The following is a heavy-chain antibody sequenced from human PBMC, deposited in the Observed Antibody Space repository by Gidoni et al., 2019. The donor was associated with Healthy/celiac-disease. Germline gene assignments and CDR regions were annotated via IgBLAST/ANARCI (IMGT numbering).Heavy chain of an antibody. CDR1: GFAFRSYG. J-gene: IGHJ6*02. D-gene: IGHD2-21*02. CDR2: ISYDGSNK. V-gene: IGHV3-30*18. CDR3: AKDLTRVVTPFYYYYGMDV. Sequence: QVQLVGSGGGVVQPGRSLRPSCAASGFAFRSYGMPWVRQAPGTGLEWVAVISYDGSNKYYADSVKGRFTITRDNSKNTLYLQMNSLRAEDTAVYYCAKDLTRVVTPFYYYYGMDVWGQGTTVTVSS.